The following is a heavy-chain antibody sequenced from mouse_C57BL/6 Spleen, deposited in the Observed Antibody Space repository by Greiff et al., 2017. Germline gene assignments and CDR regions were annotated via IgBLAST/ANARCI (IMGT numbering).Heavy chain of an antibody. V-gene: IGHV5-4*01. CDR3: ARGETGTEYYFDD. CDR1: GFTFSSYA. CDR2: ISDGGSYT. J-gene: IGHJ2*01. D-gene: IGHD4-1*01. Sequence: EVQLVESGGGLVKPGGSLKLSCAASGFTFSSYAMSWVRHTPEKRLEWVATISDGGSYTYYPDNVKGRFTISRDNAKNNLYLQMSHLKSEDTAMYYCARGETGTEYYFDDCGQGTTLTVSS.